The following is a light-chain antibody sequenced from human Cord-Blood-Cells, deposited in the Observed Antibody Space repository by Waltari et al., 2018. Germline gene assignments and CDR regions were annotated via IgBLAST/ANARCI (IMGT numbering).Light chain of an antibody. J-gene: IGKJ4*01. Sequence: IVLTQSPGTLTFSPAERAPHSCRASQSVSSSYLAWYQQKPGQAPRPLIYGASSRATGIPDRFGGSGSGTDFTLTISRLEPEDFAVYYCQQYGSSPPLTFGGGTKVGIK. CDR3: QQYGSSPPLT. CDR1: QSVSSSY. V-gene: IGKV3-20*01. CDR2: GAS.